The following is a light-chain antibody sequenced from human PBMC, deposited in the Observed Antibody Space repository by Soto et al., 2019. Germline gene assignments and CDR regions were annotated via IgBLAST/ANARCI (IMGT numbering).Light chain of an antibody. CDR2: LNSDGSH. V-gene: IGLV4-69*01. J-gene: IGLJ3*02. CDR1: SGHSSYA. CDR3: QTWGTGQV. Sequence: QPVLTQSPSASASLGASVKLTCTLSSGHSSYATAWHQQQPEKGPRYLMKLNSDGSHSKGDGIPDRFSGSSSGAERYLTISSLQSEDEADYYCQTWGTGQVFGGGTKLTVL.